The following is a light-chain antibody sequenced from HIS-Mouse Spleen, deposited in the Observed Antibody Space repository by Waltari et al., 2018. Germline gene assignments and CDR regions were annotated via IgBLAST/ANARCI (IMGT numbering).Light chain of an antibody. CDR1: SSDAGCLHY. V-gene: IGLV2-11*01. Sequence: QSALTQPRSVSVSPGQSVTISCTCTSSDAGCLHYVAWYQQHPGKAPKLMIYDVSKRPSGVPDRFSGSKSGNTASLTISGLQAEDEADYYCCSYAGSYSYVFGTGTKVTVL. CDR3: CSYAGSYSYV. CDR2: DVS. J-gene: IGLJ1*01.